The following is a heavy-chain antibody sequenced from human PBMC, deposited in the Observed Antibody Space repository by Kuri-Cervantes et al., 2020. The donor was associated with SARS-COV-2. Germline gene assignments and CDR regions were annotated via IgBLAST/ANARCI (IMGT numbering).Heavy chain of an antibody. CDR2: INPSGGST. Sequence: VSVKVSCKASGYTFTSYYMHWVRQAPGQGLEWMGIINPSGGSTSYAQKFQGRVTMTRDTSISTVYMEMNRLRSDDTAVYYCARDPNANHNNWFDPWGQGTLVTVSS. J-gene: IGHJ5*02. CDR1: GYTFTSYY. CDR3: ARDPNANHNNWFDP. D-gene: IGHD4/OR15-4a*01. V-gene: IGHV1-46*01.